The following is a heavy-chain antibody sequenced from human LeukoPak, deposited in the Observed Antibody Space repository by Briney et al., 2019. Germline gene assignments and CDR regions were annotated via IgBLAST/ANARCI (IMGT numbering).Heavy chain of an antibody. V-gene: IGHV1-24*01. CDR1: GYTFTSYG. CDR2: FDPEDGET. D-gene: IGHD1-26*01. Sequence: ASVKVSCKASGYTFTSYGISWVRQAPGKGLEWMGGFDPEDGETIYAQKFQGRVTMTEDTSTDTAYMELSSLRSEDTAVYYCATASYSGSLLDYWGQGTLVTVSS. CDR3: ATASYSGSLLDY. J-gene: IGHJ4*02.